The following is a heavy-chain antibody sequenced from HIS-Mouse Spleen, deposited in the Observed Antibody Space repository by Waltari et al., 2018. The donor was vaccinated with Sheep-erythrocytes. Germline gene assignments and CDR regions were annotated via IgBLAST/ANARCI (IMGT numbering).Heavy chain of an antibody. D-gene: IGHD6-19*01. CDR3: ALSVDLAGAFDI. J-gene: IGHJ3*02. Sequence: QVQLQQWGAGLLKPSETLSLTCAVYGGSFSCYYWSWIRQPPGKGLEWIGEINHSGRTNYNPSLKSRVTISVDTSKNQFSLKLSSVTAADTAVYYCALSVDLAGAFDIWGQGTMVTVSS. V-gene: IGHV4-34*01. CDR1: GGSFSCYY. CDR2: INHSGRT.